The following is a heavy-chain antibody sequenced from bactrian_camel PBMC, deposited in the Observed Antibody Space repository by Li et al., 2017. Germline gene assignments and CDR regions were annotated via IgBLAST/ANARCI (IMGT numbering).Heavy chain of an antibody. CDR2: INSDNTT. J-gene: IGHJ4*01. V-gene: IGHV3S53*01. CDR1: RHPISMYF. D-gene: IGHD4*01. Sequence: VQLVESGGGSVQAGGSLRLSCQASRHPISMYFMGWFRQAPGKEREGVASINSDNTTTYAEFAKGRFTISKDNAKNTLYLQMNSLKPEDTGMYYCAAARSRFYSYDWLSRNPTGVDYWGQGTQVTVS. CDR3: AAARSRFYSYDWLSRNPTGVDY.